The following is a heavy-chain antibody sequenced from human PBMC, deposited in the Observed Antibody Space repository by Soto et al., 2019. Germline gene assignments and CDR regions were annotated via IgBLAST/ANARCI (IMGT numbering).Heavy chain of an antibody. CDR1: GFTFSSYA. CDR2: SSSNGGST. Sequence: GGSLRLSCAASGFTFSSYAMHWVRQAPGKGLEYVSASSSNGGSTYYANSVKGRFTISRDNSKNTLYLQMGSLRAEDMAVYYCARDLVGDDAFDIWGQGTMVTVSS. D-gene: IGHD1-26*01. CDR3: ARDLVGDDAFDI. J-gene: IGHJ3*02. V-gene: IGHV3-64*01.